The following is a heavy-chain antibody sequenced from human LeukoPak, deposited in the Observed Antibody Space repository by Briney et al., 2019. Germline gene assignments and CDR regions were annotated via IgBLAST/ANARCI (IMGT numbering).Heavy chain of an antibody. CDR1: GGSFSGYY. Sequence: SETLSLTCAVYGGSFSGYYWSWIRQPPGKGLEWIGEINHSGSTYYNPSLKSRVTISVDTSKNQFSLKLSSVTAADTAVYYCARHPLRSSGYSDAFDIWGQGTMVTVSS. V-gene: IGHV4-34*01. CDR3: ARHPLRSSGYSDAFDI. D-gene: IGHD3-22*01. CDR2: INHSGST. J-gene: IGHJ3*02.